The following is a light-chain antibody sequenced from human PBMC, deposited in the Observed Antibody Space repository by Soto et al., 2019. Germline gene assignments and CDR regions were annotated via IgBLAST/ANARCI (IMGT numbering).Light chain of an antibody. J-gene: IGLJ1*01. Sequence: QSALTQPRSVSGSPGQSVTISCTGTSSDVGGYNYVSWSQQHPGKAPKLMIYDVSKRPSEVPDRFSGSKSGNTASLTISGLQAEDEADYYCCSYAGSYTLYVFGTGTKV. V-gene: IGLV2-11*01. CDR3: CSYAGSYTLYV. CDR2: DVS. CDR1: SSDVGGYNY.